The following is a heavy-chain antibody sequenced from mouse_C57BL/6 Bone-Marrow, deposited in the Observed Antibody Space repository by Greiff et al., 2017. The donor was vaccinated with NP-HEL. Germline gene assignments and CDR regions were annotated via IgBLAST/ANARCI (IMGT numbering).Heavy chain of an antibody. Sequence: VQLQQSGAELVKPGASVKLSCTASGFNIKDYYMHWVKQRTEQGLEWIGRIDPEDGETEYAPKFQGKATITADTSSNTAYLQLSRLTSEDTAVYYCARSAYGNYDYWGQGTTLTVSS. J-gene: IGHJ2*01. CDR1: GFNIKDYY. D-gene: IGHD2-1*01. CDR2: IDPEDGET. CDR3: ARSAYGNYDY. V-gene: IGHV14-2*01.